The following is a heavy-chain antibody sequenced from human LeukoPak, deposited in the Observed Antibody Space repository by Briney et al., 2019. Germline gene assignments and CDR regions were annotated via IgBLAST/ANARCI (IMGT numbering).Heavy chain of an antibody. J-gene: IGHJ4*02. Sequence: WGSLGLSCAASGFTLSSYWMHWVRQAPGKGLVWVSRINSDGSSTNYADSVKGRFTISRDNAKNTLYLQMNSLRAEDTAVYYCARGPSGYHNTGGQGTLVTVSS. V-gene: IGHV3-74*01. D-gene: IGHD5-12*01. CDR3: ARGPSGYHNT. CDR1: GFTLSSYW. CDR2: INSDGSST.